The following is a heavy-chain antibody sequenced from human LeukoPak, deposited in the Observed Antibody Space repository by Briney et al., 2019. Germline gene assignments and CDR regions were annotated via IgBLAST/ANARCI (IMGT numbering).Heavy chain of an antibody. CDR2: INPSGGST. J-gene: IGHJ4*02. CDR1: GYTFTTYF. V-gene: IGHV1-46*01. CDR3: AREGSEGGGYYFDY. Sequence: ASVKVSCKASGYTFTTYFMHWVRQAPGQGLEWMGIINPSGGSTSYAQKFQGRVTMTRDVSTSTVYMQLSSLRSEDTAVYYCAREGSEGGGYYFDYWGQGTLVTVSS. D-gene: IGHD2-15*01.